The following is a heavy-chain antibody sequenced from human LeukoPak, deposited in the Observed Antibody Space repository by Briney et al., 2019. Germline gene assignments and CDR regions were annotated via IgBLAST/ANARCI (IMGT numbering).Heavy chain of an antibody. V-gene: IGHV4-59*01. Sequence: PSETLSLTCTVSGGSISRYYWSWIRQPPGKGLEWIGYIYYSGSSNYNPSLKSRVTISVDTSKNQFSLNLSSVTAADTAVYYCARGAIGYDRGPWSDWGKGTLVTVSS. CDR2: IYYSGSS. D-gene: IGHD5-12*01. J-gene: IGHJ4*02. CDR3: ARGAIGYDRGPWSD. CDR1: GGSISRYY.